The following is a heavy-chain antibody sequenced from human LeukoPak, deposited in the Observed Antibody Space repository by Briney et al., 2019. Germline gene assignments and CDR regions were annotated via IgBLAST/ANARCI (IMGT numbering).Heavy chain of an antibody. Sequence: SGTLSLTCAVSGGSISSSNWWSWVRQPPGKGLEWIGEIYHSGSTNYNPSLKSRVTISVDKSKNQFSLKLSSVTAADTAVYYCARGSVVVVAAPGYYFDYWGQGTLVTVSS. V-gene: IGHV4-4*02. CDR3: ARGSVVVVAAPGYYFDY. CDR2: IYHSGST. J-gene: IGHJ4*02. D-gene: IGHD2-15*01. CDR1: GGSISSSNW.